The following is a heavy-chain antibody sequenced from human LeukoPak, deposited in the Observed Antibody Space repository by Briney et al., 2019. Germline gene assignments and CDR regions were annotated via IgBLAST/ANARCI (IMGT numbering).Heavy chain of an antibody. CDR3: ARAPHYGSGSPY. CDR1: GFTFSSYE. V-gene: IGHV3-48*03. J-gene: IGHJ4*02. CDR2: ISSSGSTI. Sequence: GGSLRLSCAASGFTFSSYEMNWVRQAPGKGLEWVSYISSSGSTIYYADSVKGRFTISRDNAKNSLYLQMNSLRAEDTAVYYCARAPHYGSGSPYWGQGTLVTVSS. D-gene: IGHD3-10*01.